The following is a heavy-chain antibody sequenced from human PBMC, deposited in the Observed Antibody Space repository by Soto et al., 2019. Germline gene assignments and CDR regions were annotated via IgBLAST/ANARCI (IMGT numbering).Heavy chain of an antibody. J-gene: IGHJ5*02. V-gene: IGHV3-48*02. CDR2: ITPSSGTT. Sequence: TGGSLRLSCAASGFTFSSYSMNWVRQAPGKGLEWVSYITPSSGTTYADSVKGRFTISRDNAKNSLYLQMNSLRDEDTAVYYCAREEVPPAAIAFWLDTWGQGTLVTVSS. D-gene: IGHD2-2*02. CDR3: AREEVPPAAIAFWLDT. CDR1: GFTFSSYS.